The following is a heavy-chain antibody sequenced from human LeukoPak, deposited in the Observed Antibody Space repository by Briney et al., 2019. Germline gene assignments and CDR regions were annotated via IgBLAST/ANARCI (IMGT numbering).Heavy chain of an antibody. CDR3: ARGAGAGYNLQPFDY. J-gene: IGHJ4*02. D-gene: IGHD5-24*01. Sequence: SETLSLTCTVSGGSISTTSYFWGWIRQPPGKGLEWIGYIYYSGSTKYNPSLKSRVSISVDTSKNQFSLKLSSVTAADTAVYYCARGAGAGYNLQPFDYWGQGTLVTVSS. CDR2: IYYSGST. CDR1: GGSISTTSYF. V-gene: IGHV4-61*05.